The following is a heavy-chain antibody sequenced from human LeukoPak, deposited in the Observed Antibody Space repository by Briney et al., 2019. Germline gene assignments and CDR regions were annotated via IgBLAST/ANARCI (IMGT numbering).Heavy chain of an antibody. CDR3: AKDRARYFDWLLSLDY. V-gene: IGHV3-30*18. Sequence: GGSLRLSCAASGFTFSSYGMHWVRQAPGKGLEWVAVVSFDGSKKYYADSVKGRFTISRDNSKNTLYLQMNSLRAEDTAVYYCAKDRARYFDWLLSLDYWGQGTLVTVSS. CDR2: VSFDGSKK. D-gene: IGHD3-9*01. CDR1: GFTFSSYG. J-gene: IGHJ4*02.